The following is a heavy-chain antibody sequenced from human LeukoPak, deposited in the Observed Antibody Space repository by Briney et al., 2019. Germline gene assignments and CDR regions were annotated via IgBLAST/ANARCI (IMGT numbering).Heavy chain of an antibody. CDR1: GFTSRGYW. CDR3: ARGGYSFDY. CDR2: LHADGNEK. J-gene: IGHJ4*02. D-gene: IGHD5-12*01. Sequence: GGSLRLSCAASGFTSRGYWMSWVRQAPGKGLEWVARLHADGNEKYFVHSVKGRFTVSRDNAKNSLYLQMNSLRVEDTAVYYCARGGYSFDYLGQGTLVTVSS. V-gene: IGHV3-7*01.